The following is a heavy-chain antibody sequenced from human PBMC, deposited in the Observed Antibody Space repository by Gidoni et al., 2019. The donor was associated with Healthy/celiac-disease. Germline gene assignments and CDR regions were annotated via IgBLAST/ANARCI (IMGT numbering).Heavy chain of an antibody. CDR3: AREFRCSGGSCYRYWYFDL. Sequence: QVQLVQSGAEVKKPGSSVKVSCKASGGTFSSYAISWVRQAPGQGIEWMGGIIPIFGTANYAQKFQGRVTITADESTSTAYMELSSRRSEETAVYYCAREFRCSGGSCYRYWYFDLWGRGTLVTVSS. J-gene: IGHJ2*01. CDR1: GGTFSSYA. D-gene: IGHD2-15*01. V-gene: IGHV1-69*01. CDR2: IIPIFGTA.